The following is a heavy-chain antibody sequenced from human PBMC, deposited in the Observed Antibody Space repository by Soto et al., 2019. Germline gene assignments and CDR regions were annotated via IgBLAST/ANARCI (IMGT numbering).Heavy chain of an antibody. V-gene: IGHV3-23*01. J-gene: IGHJ6*02. CDR2: ISGSGGST. D-gene: IGHD5-18*01. CDR1: GFTFSSYA. Sequence: EVQLLESGGGLVQPGGSLRLSCAASGFTFSSYAMSWVRQAPGKGLEWVSAISGSGGSTYYADSVKGRFTISRDNSKNTLYLPMNSLRAEDTAVYYCAKGYSRSSPYYYYGMDVWCQGTTVTVSS. CDR3: AKGYSRSSPYYYYGMDV.